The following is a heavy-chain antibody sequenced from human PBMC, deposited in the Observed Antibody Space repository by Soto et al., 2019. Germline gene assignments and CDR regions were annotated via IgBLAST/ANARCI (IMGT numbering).Heavy chain of an antibody. CDR2: INPSGGST. CDR1: GYTFTSYY. D-gene: IGHD3-10*01. CDR3: ARVGQYYYGSGSSFDY. Sequence: ASVKVSCKASGYTFTSYYMHWVRQAPGQGLEWMGIINPSGGSTSYAQKFQARVTMTRDTSTSTVYMELSSLRSEDTAVYYCARVGQYYYGSGSSFDYWGQGTLVTVSS. J-gene: IGHJ4*02. V-gene: IGHV1-46*01.